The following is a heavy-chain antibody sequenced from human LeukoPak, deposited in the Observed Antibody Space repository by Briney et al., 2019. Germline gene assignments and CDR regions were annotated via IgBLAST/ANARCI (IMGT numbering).Heavy chain of an antibody. CDR3: VRDHPAAGLIFDY. Sequence: GGSLGLPCAASGFTFSSHWMSWVRQTPGKGLEWVANINQDGSEKYYVDSVKGRFTISRDNAKNSLYLQVNSLRAEDTAVYYCVRDHPAAGLIFDYWGQGTLVTVSS. J-gene: IGHJ4*02. CDR1: GFTFSSHW. CDR2: INQDGSEK. D-gene: IGHD6-13*01. V-gene: IGHV3-7*03.